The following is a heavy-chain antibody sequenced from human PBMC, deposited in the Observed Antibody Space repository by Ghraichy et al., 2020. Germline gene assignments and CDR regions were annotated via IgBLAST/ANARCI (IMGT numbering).Heavy chain of an antibody. J-gene: IGHJ4*02. V-gene: IGHV1-18*01. CDR1: GYTFTNYG. Sequence: ASVKVSCKASGYTFTNYGITWVRQAPGQGLEWMGWISADNVNTNSAQNLQGRITLTTDTSTSTAYLEMRSLRSDDTAVYYCVRAVWRSDCSGGRCQSYPDYWGQGTLVTVSS. CDR3: VRAVWRSDCSGGRCQSYPDY. CDR2: ISADNVNT. D-gene: IGHD2-15*01.